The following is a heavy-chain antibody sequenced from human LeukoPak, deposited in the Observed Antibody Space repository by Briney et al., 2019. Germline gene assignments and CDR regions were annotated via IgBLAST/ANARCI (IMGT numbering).Heavy chain of an antibody. Sequence: GGSLRLSCAASGFTFSSYAMHWVRQAPGKGLEWVSAISGSGGSTYYADSVKGRFTISRDNSKNTLYLQMNSLRAVDTAVYYCAKDLVPAAYYYYGMDVWGQGTTVTVSS. CDR3: AKDLVPAAYYYYGMDV. J-gene: IGHJ6*02. D-gene: IGHD2-2*01. V-gene: IGHV3-23*01. CDR2: ISGSGGST. CDR1: GFTFSSYA.